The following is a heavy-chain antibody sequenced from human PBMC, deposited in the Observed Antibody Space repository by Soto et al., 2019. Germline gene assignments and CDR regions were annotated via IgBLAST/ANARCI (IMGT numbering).Heavy chain of an antibody. J-gene: IGHJ6*04. V-gene: IGHV3-30*03. Sequence: GGSLRLSCAASGFTFSSYGMHWVRQAPGKGREWVAVISYDGSNKYYADSVKGRFTISRDTSENTLHLQMDSLRVEDTAVYYCARDDVLCDGGRCYGIPLDGWGKGTTVTVSS. CDR3: ARDDVLCDGGRCYGIPLDG. CDR2: ISYDGSNK. CDR1: GFTFSSYG. D-gene: IGHD2-15*01.